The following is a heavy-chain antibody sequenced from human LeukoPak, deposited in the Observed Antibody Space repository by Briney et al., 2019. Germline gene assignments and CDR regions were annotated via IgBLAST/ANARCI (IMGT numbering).Heavy chain of an antibody. J-gene: IGHJ4*02. D-gene: IGHD4-17*01. CDR1: GGSFSGYY. Sequence: PSETLSLTCAVYGGSFSGYYWSWIRQPPGKGLEWIGEINHSGSTNYNPSLKSRVTISVDTSKSQFSLKLSSVTAADTAVYYCARSGYGDYVLNYWGQGTLVTVSS. CDR2: INHSGST. CDR3: ARSGYGDYVLNY. V-gene: IGHV4-34*01.